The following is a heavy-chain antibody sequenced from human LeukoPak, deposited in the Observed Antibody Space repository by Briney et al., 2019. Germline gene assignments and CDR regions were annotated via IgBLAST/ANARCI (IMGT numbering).Heavy chain of an antibody. CDR1: GFTFSSYA. D-gene: IGHD1-26*01. Sequence: GGSLRLSCAASGFTFSSYAMSWVRQAPGKGPESLPGSSGNGGSTYYAASVKGRFTIARDNSKNTLYLQMNSLRAEDPAVYYCAISGGYWAWAHWGQGTLVTVSS. J-gene: IGHJ4*02. CDR2: SSGNGGST. CDR3: AISGGYWAWAH. V-gene: IGHV3-23*01.